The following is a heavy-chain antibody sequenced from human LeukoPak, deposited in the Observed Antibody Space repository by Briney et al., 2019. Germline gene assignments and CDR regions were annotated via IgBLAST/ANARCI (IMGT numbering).Heavy chain of an antibody. CDR3: ARAPTTYSRPYYFDY. CDR2: ISSNGGST. J-gene: IGHJ4*02. CDR1: GFTFSSYA. Sequence: PGGSLRLSCAASGFTFSSYAMSWVRQAPGKGLEYVSAISSNGGSTYYANSVKGRFTISRDNSKNTLYLQMGSLRAEDMAVYYCARAPTTYSRPYYFDYWGQGTLVTVSS. V-gene: IGHV3-64*01. D-gene: IGHD6-13*01.